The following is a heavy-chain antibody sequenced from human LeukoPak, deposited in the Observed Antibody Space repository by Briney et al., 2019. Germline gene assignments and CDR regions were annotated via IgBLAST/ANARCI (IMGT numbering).Heavy chain of an antibody. CDR3: AKARAGDITAAFNY. D-gene: IGHD6-13*01. CDR2: ITSGANT. CDR1: GFTFNTYA. V-gene: IGHV3-23*01. J-gene: IGHJ4*02. Sequence: GGSLRLSCAASGFTFNTYAMSWVRQAPGKGLEWVSGITSGANTYYADSVKGRFTISRDNSEDTLNLQMNSLRAEDTAIYYCAKARAGDITAAFNYWGQGTLVTVSS.